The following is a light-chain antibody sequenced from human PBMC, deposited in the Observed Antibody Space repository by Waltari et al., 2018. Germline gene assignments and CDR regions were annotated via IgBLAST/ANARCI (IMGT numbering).Light chain of an antibody. J-gene: IGLJ3*02. Sequence: QSVLTQPPSVSGAPGQRVTISCTGSSYNIGAGYAVHWYQQLPGTAPKLLIYGNTNRPSGVPDRFSGSKSGTSASLAITGLQAEDEADYYCQCYDSSLSGSVFGGGTKLTVL. CDR3: QCYDSSLSGSV. CDR1: SYNIGAGYA. V-gene: IGLV1-40*01. CDR2: GNT.